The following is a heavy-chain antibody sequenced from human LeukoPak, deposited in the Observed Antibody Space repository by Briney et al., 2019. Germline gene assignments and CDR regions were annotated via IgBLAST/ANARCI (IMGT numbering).Heavy chain of an antibody. J-gene: IGHJ5*02. Sequence: GGSLSLSCAASGSIFNNYGLIWVRQAPGKGLEWVSAISNDGGGTTYADFVKGRFTISRDNSKNTLFLQMNSLRAEDTALYYCAKGSSGYFADLWGQGTLVTVSS. CDR3: AKGSSGYFADL. CDR2: ISNDGGGT. CDR1: GSIFNNYG. V-gene: IGHV3-23*01. D-gene: IGHD3-22*01.